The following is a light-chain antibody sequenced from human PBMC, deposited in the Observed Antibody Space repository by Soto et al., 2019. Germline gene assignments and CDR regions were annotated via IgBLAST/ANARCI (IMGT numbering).Light chain of an antibody. CDR2: DAS. Sequence: EIVLTQSPATLSLSPGERATLSCRDSQSVGKYLAWYQQKPGQAPRLFIYDASNRATGIPARFSGSGSGTDFTLTINSLEPEDFAVYFCQQFSNWPLTFGPGTKVDIK. CDR1: QSVGKY. J-gene: IGKJ3*01. CDR3: QQFSNWPLT. V-gene: IGKV3-11*01.